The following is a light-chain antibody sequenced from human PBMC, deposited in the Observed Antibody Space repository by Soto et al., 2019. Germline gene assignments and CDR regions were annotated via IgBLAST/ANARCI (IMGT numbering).Light chain of an antibody. CDR2: DVS. CDR3: QQYDKLPLT. Sequence: DIQMTQSPSSLSASVGDRVTITCQASQDITKYLNWYQQKPGKAPKVLIYDVSKLKTGVPSRFSGSGFGTGFIFTISSLQPEDIATYYCQQYDKLPLTFGQGTKLEIK. J-gene: IGKJ2*01. V-gene: IGKV1-33*01. CDR1: QDITKY.